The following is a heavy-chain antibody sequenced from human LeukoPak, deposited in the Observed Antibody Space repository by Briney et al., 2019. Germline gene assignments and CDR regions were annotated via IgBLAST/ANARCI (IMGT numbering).Heavy chain of an antibody. Sequence: SETLSLTCTVSGGSISSSSYYWGWIRQPPGKGLEWIGSVYYSGSTYYNPSRKSRVTISVYTSKNQCSLKIGAVTPPDTAVYYCARNGRGDIVVVPAAMLTPLRGPYNWFDPWGQGTLVTVSS. CDR3: ARNGRGDIVVVPAAMLTPLRGPYNWFDP. CDR1: GGSISSSSYY. V-gene: IGHV4-39*01. J-gene: IGHJ5*02. CDR2: VYYSGST. D-gene: IGHD2-2*01.